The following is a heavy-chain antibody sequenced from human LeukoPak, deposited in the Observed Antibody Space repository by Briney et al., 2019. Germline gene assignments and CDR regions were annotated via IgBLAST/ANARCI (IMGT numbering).Heavy chain of an antibody. CDR1: GGSISSYY. V-gene: IGHV4-59*01. D-gene: IGHD1-26*01. Sequence: SETLSLTCTVSGGSISSYYWSWIRQPPGKGLEWIGYIYYSGSTNYNPSLKSRVPISVDTSKNQFSLKLSSVTAADTAVYYCARGVRVGATTGRYFDYWGQGTLVTVSS. J-gene: IGHJ4*02. CDR3: ARGVRVGATTGRYFDY. CDR2: IYYSGST.